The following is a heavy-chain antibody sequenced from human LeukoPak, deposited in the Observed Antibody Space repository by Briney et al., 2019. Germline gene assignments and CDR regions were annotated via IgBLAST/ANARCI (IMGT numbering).Heavy chain of an antibody. J-gene: IGHJ5*02. CDR3: ARTMHYDFWSGYYFNWFDP. V-gene: IGHV4-30-4*01. D-gene: IGHD3-3*01. CDR1: GGSISSGDYY. Sequence: SQTLSLTCTVSGGSISSGDYYWSWIRQPPGKGLEWIEYIYYSGSTYYNPSLKSRVTISVDTSKNQFSLKLSSVAAADTAVYYCARTMHYDFWSGYYFNWFDPWGQGTLVTVSS. CDR2: IYYSGST.